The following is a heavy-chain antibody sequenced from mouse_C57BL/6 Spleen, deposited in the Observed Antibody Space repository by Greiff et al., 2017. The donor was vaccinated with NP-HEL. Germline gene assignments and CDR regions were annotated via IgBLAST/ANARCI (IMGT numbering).Heavy chain of an antibody. D-gene: IGHD2-4*01. J-gene: IGHJ3*01. CDR1: GFTFSDYG. Sequence: EAQLQESGGGLVKPGGSLKLSCAASGFTFSDYGMHWVRQAPEKGLEWVAYISSGSSTIYYADTVKGRFTISRDNAKNTLFLQMTSLRSEDTAMYYCATYDYDGPWFAYWGQGTLVTVSA. V-gene: IGHV5-17*01. CDR2: ISSGSSTI. CDR3: ATYDYDGPWFAY.